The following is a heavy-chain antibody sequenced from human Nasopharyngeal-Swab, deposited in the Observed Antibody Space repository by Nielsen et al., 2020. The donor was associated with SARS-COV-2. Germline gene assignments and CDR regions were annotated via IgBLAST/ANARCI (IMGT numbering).Heavy chain of an antibody. CDR2: ISGSDHTT. D-gene: IGHD5-12*01. J-gene: IGHJ6*02. V-gene: IGHV3-23*01. Sequence: GESLKISCAASGFIFSSYAMHWARQAPGKGLEWVSVISGSDHTTYYADSVKGRFTISRDNSKNTLNLQMNNLRAEDTAIYYCAKDRDSGDDSEEYYHYYGMDVWGQGAPVTVSS. CDR3: AKDRDSGDDSEEYYHYYGMDV. CDR1: GFIFSSYA.